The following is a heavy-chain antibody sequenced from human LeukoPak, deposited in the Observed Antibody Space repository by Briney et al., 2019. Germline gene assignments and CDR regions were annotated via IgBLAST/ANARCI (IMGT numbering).Heavy chain of an antibody. D-gene: IGHD3-10*01. CDR2: ISTSGGST. V-gene: IGHV3-23*01. CDR3: EKDGGHYYGDDGCYCFDY. J-gene: IGHJ4*02. Sequence: GGSLRLSCEGSGFTFNIYAMTWARQAPGKGLEWVSAISTSGGSTYYADSVKGRFTISRDNSKNTLYLQMNGLRAEDTAVYYCEKDGGHYYGDDGCYCFDYYGQGSLVTVSS. CDR1: GFTFNIYA.